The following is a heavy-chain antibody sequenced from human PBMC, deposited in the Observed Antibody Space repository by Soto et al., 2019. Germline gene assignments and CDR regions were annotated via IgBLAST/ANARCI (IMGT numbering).Heavy chain of an antibody. CDR2: VYIGNP. CDR3: ATYNYNAFFDY. Sequence: PSETLSLTXTISGDSINNYHWIWIRQPPGKGLEWVAYVYIGNPHYNPSLNNRVTISVDTSENQFSLNMISVTAADTAVYYCATYNYNAFFDYWGRGTLVTVSS. V-gene: IGHV4-59*01. D-gene: IGHD1-20*01. J-gene: IGHJ4*02. CDR1: GDSINNYH.